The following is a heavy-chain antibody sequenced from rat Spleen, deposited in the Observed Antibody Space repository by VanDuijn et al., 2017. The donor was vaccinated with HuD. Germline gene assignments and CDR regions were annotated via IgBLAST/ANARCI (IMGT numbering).Heavy chain of an antibody. CDR3: ARPTYYGYNYFDY. CDR2: ISSDGSGT. V-gene: IGHV5-29*01. CDR1: GFTFSDSY. J-gene: IGHJ2*01. Sequence: QLVESDGGLVQPGRSLKLSCTASGFTFSDSYMAWVRQAPTKGLEWVATISSDGSGTYYRDSVKGRFTGSRDNAKSTLYLQMDSLRSEDTATYYCARPTYYGYNYFDYWGQGVMVTVSS. D-gene: IGHD1-9*01.